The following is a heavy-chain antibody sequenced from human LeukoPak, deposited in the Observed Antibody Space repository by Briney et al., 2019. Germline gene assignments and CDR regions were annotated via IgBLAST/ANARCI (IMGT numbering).Heavy chain of an antibody. J-gene: IGHJ4*02. CDR3: ARDYREYYYDSSGYLPFDY. CDR2: ISAYNGNT. V-gene: IGHV1-18*01. D-gene: IGHD3-22*01. Sequence: GASVKVSCKASGYTFTSYGISWVRQAPGQGLEWMGWISAYNGNTNYAQKLQGRVTMTTDTSTSTTYMELRSLRSDDTAVYYCARDYREYYYDSSGYLPFDYWGQGTLVTVSS. CDR1: GYTFTSYG.